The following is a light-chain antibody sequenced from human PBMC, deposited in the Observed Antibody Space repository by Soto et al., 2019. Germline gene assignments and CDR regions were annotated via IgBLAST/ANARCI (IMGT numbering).Light chain of an antibody. CDR3: QQFRT. J-gene: IGKJ1*01. CDR1: QSFSGW. V-gene: IGKV1-5*01. CDR2: DAS. Sequence: DIQMTQSPSTLSASVGDRVTVTCRGSQSFSGWLGWYQQKPGKAPKLMIYDASNLESGVPSRFSGSGSGTEFTLTISSLQTDDFATYYCQQFRTFGQGTKVAIK.